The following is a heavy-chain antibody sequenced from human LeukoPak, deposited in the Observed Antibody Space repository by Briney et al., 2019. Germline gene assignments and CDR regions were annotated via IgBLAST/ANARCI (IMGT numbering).Heavy chain of an antibody. J-gene: IGHJ2*01. D-gene: IGHD6-19*01. CDR2: IYYRGST. CDR3: ARGSSGWPWYFDL. CDR1: GGSISSTSYY. V-gene: IGHV4-39*01. Sequence: PSETLSLTCTVSGGSISSTSYYWGWIRQPPGKGLERIGSIYYRGSTYYNPSLKSRLTISVDTSKNQFSLSLSSVTAADTAVYYCARGSSGWPWYFDLWGRGTLVTASS.